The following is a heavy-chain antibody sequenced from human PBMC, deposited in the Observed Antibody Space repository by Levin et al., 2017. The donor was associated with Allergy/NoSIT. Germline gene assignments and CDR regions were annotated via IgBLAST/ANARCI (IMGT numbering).Heavy chain of an antibody. CDR1: GFTFSSYA. D-gene: IGHD1-26*01. Sequence: PGGSLRLSCAASGFTFSSYAMRWVRQAPGKGLEWVAVISYDGSNKYYADSVKGRFTISRDNSKNTLYLQMNSLRAEDTAVYYCARSGVVGAVDYWGQGTLVTVSS. CDR3: ARSGVVGAVDY. CDR2: ISYDGSNK. J-gene: IGHJ4*02. V-gene: IGHV3-30-3*01.